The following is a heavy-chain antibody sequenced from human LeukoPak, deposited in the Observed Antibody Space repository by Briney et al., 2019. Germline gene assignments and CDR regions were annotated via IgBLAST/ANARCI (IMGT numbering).Heavy chain of an antibody. CDR3: AKDGRYYYDSSGYYYFDY. V-gene: IGHV3-23*01. CDR1: GFTFSSYG. CDR2: ISGSGGST. D-gene: IGHD3-22*01. J-gene: IGHJ4*02. Sequence: GGSLRLSCAASGFTFSSYGMHWVRQAPGKGLEWVSAISGSGGSTYYADSVKGRFTISRDNSKNTLYLQMNSLRAEDTAVYYCAKDGRYYYDSSGYYYFDYWGQGTLVTVSS.